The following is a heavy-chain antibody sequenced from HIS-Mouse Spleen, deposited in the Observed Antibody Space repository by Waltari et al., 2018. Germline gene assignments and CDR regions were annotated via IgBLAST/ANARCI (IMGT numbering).Heavy chain of an antibody. CDR2: IYYSALT. D-gene: IGHD6-13*01. Sequence: QLQLQESGPGLVKPSETLSLTCTVSGGSISSSSYYWGWLRQPPGKGLEWIGSIYYSALTYYNPSLKSRFTISVDTSKNQFSLKLSSVTAADTAVYYCAREIPYSSSWYDWYFDLWGRGTLVTVSS. CDR3: AREIPYSSSWYDWYFDL. V-gene: IGHV4-39*07. J-gene: IGHJ2*01. CDR1: GGSISSSSYY.